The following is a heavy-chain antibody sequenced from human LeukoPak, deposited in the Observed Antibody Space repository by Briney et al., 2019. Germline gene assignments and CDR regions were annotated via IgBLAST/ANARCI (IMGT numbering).Heavy chain of an antibody. V-gene: IGHV3-48*01. CDR2: ISSSSSTI. D-gene: IGHD3-10*01. Sequence: GSLRLSCAASGFTFSSYSMNWVRQAPGKGLEWVSYISSSSSTIYYADSVKGRFTISRDNAKNSLYLQMNSLRAEDTAVYYCARGEDYYGSGGYYDFDYWGQGTLVTVSS. CDR3: ARGEDYYGSGGYYDFDY. CDR1: GFTFSSYS. J-gene: IGHJ4*02.